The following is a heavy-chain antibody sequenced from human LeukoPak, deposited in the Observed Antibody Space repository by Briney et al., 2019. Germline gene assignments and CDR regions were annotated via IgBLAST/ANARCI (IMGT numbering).Heavy chain of an antibody. CDR1: GGSFSAHY. CDR3: ASGQTHLDY. V-gene: IGHV4-34*01. CDR2: IDHRGFT. Sequence: SETLSLTCAVYGGSFSAHYWSCLRQPPGKGLEWIGEIDHRGFTSYNPSLKSRVTISVDTSNNQFSLRLTSVTAADTAVYYCASGQTHLDYWGQGTLVTVSS. J-gene: IGHJ4*02.